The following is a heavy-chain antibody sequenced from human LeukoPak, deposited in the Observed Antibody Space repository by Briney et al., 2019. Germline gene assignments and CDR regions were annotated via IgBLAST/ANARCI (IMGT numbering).Heavy chain of an antibody. Sequence: GGSLRLSCAASGFTFSSYGMHWVRQAPGKGREWVAVIWYDGSNKYYADSVKGRFTISRDNSKNTLYLQMNSLRAEDTAVYYCARGYCSSTSCYAIDYWGQGTLVTVSS. V-gene: IGHV3-33*01. CDR3: ARGYCSSTSCYAIDY. D-gene: IGHD2-2*01. J-gene: IGHJ4*02. CDR2: IWYDGSNK. CDR1: GFTFSSYG.